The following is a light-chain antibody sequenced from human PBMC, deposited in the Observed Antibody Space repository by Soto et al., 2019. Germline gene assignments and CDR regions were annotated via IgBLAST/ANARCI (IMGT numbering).Light chain of an antibody. V-gene: IGKV1-5*03. CDR1: QSISTW. Sequence: DIQMTQSPSTLSASVRDRVTITCRASQSISTWLAWYQQKPGKAPKLLIHKASNLESGVPSRFSGSGSGTEFTLTISSLQPDDFATYYCQQYNRYPLTFGGGTKVEIK. J-gene: IGKJ4*01. CDR3: QQYNRYPLT. CDR2: KAS.